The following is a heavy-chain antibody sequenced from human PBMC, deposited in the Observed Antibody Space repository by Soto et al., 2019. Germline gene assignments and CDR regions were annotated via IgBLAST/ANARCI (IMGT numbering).Heavy chain of an antibody. V-gene: IGHV4-4*02. CDR2: IYHSGGT. CDR1: GGSVSNNNW. J-gene: IGHJ4*02. CDR3: TKNSAYALDY. D-gene: IGHD5-12*01. Sequence: QVQLQESGPGLVKPSGTLSLSCAVSGGSVSNNNWWGWDRESPGNGLEWIGEIYHSGGTSYNPSLESQATLSVDKSKNELSLRLNYVTAADTAVYYCTKNSAYALDYWGLGILVTVSS.